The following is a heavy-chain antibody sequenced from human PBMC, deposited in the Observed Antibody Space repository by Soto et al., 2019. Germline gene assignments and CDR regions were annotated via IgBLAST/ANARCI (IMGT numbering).Heavy chain of an antibody. CDR1: GFTFSSYA. Sequence: EVQLLESGGGLVQPGGSLSLSCAASGFTFSSYAMSWVRQAPGKGLEWVSAISGSGGSTYYADSVKGRFTISRDNSKNTLYLQMNSLRAEDTAVYYCAKDLGYCTNGVCYFSGYMDVWGQGTTVTVSS. J-gene: IGHJ6*02. V-gene: IGHV3-23*01. CDR3: AKDLGYCTNGVCYFSGYMDV. CDR2: ISGSGGST. D-gene: IGHD2-8*01.